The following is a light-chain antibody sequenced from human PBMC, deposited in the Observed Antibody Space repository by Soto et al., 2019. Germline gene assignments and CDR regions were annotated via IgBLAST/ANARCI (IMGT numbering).Light chain of an antibody. V-gene: IGKV3-20*01. J-gene: IGKJ1*01. Sequence: EIVLTQSPGTLSLSPGERATLSCRASQSVTNSYVAWYQQQLGQAPRLLIYGASIRATGIPDRFSGSGSGTDFTLTINGLEPEDSAVFYCQQYASSPTFGKGTKVDIK. CDR2: GAS. CDR3: QQYASSPT. CDR1: QSVTNSY.